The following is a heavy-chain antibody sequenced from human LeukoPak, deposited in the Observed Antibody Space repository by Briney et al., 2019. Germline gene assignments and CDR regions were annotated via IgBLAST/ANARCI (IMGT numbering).Heavy chain of an antibody. J-gene: IGHJ4*02. CDR3: AKTAGSTLLPYDY. CDR2: ISGSGGST. D-gene: IGHD3-10*01. CDR1: GFTFSSYA. Sequence: GGSLRLSCAASGFTFSSYAMSWVRQAPGKGLEWVSAISGSGGSTYYADSVKGRFTISRDNSKKTLYLQMNSLRTEDTAVYYCAKTAGSTLLPYDYWGRGTLVTVSS. V-gene: IGHV3-23*01.